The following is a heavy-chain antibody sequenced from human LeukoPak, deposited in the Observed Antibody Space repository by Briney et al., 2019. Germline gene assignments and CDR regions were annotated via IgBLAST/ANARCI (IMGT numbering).Heavy chain of an antibody. D-gene: IGHD6-19*01. CDR3: ARDPGAVAGTRGDGAFDI. Sequence: QTSETLSLTCTVSGGSISSGGYYWSWIRQHPGKGLEWIGYIYYSGSTYYNPSLKSRVTLSVDTSKNQFSLKLSSVTAADTAVYYCARDPGAVAGTRGDGAFDIWGQGTMVTVSS. CDR2: IYYSGST. CDR1: GGSISSGGYY. J-gene: IGHJ3*02. V-gene: IGHV4-31*03.